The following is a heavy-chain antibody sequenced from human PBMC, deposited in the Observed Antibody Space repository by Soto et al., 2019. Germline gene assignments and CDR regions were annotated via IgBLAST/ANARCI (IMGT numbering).Heavy chain of an antibody. CDR1: GFTFTRYS. V-gene: IGHV3-21*04. CDR3: ARDLHIVVVTGQVAGNSGMDV. Sequence: GGSLRLSCAASGFTFTRYSMNWVRQAPGKGLEWVSSISSTTNYIYYADSVKGRFTISRDNAKNSLYLQMNSLRAEDTAVYYCARDLHIVVVTGQVAGNSGMDVWGQGTTVTVSS. D-gene: IGHD2-21*02. CDR2: ISSTTNYI. J-gene: IGHJ6*02.